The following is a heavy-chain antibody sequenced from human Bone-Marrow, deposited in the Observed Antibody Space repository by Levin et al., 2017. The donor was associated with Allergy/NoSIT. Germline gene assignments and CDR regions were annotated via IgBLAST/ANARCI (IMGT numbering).Heavy chain of an antibody. D-gene: IGHD2-15*01. V-gene: IGHV4-59*01. CDR1: GGSISSYY. CDR3: AREYCSGGSCYSGPLLAFDI. Sequence: SETLSLTCTVSGGSISSYYWSWIRQPPGKGLEWIGYIYYSGSTNYNPSLKSRVTISVDTSKNQFSLKLSSVTAADTAVYYCAREYCSGGSCYSGPLLAFDIWGQGTMVTVSS. CDR2: IYYSGST. J-gene: IGHJ3*02.